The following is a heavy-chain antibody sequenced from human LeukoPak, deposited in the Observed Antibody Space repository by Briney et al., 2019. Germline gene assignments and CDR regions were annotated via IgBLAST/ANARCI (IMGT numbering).Heavy chain of an antibody. D-gene: IGHD3-3*01. J-gene: IGHJ5*02. CDR1: GYSISSGYY. V-gene: IGHV4-38-2*02. CDR2: IYNSGST. CDR3: ARVFSYPLRAPFDP. Sequence: SETLSLTCTVSGYSISSGYYWGWIRQPPGKGLEWIGSIYNSGSTYYNPSLKSRVTISVDTSKNQFSLKLSSVTAADTAVYYCARVFSYPLRAPFDPWGQGTLVTVSS.